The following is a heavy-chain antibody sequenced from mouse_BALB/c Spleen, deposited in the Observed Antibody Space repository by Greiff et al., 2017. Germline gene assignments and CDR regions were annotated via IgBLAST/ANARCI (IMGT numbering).Heavy chain of an antibody. CDR3: ASSTMITRGYFDY. CDR1: GFTFSDYY. D-gene: IGHD2-4*01. CDR2: ISDGGSYT. V-gene: IGHV5-4*02. J-gene: IGHJ2*01. Sequence: QGVESGGGLVKPGGSLKLSCAASGFTFSDYYMYWVRQTPEKRLEWVATISDGGSYTYYPDSVKGRFTISRDNAKNNLYLQMSSLKSEDTAMYYCASSTMITRGYFDYWGQGTTLTVSS.